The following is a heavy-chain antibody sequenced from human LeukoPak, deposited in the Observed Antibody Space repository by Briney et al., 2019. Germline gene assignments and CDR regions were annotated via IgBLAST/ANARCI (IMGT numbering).Heavy chain of an antibody. CDR2: IYYSGST. Sequence: SETLSPTCTVSGGSISSYYWSWIRQPPGKGLERIGYIYYSGSTNYNPSLKSRVTISVDTSKNQFSLKLSSVTAADTAVYYCARLSPGSLDMFDYWGQGTLVTVSS. V-gene: IGHV4-59*08. CDR3: ARLSPGSLDMFDY. CDR1: GGSISSYY. J-gene: IGHJ4*02. D-gene: IGHD3/OR15-3a*01.